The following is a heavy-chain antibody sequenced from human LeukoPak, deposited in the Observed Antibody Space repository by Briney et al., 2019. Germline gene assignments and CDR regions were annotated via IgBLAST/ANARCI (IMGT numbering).Heavy chain of an antibody. Sequence: ASVTVSCKASGYTFTKYYMHWVRQAAGRGDEGMGLINPTDGKSSHPQKFQGRLTMTRETSTNTDYMELTSLRSEDTAVYYCAREVMGNLGFGYWGQGTVVSGSS. CDR1: GYTFTKYY. D-gene: IGHD2-21*01. V-gene: IGHV1-46*01. CDR2: INPTDGKS. J-gene: IGHJ4*02. CDR3: AREVMGNLGFGY.